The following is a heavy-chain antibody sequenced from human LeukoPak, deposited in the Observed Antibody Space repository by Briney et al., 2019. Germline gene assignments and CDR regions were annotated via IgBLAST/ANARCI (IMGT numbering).Heavy chain of an antibody. D-gene: IGHD3-16*01. J-gene: IGHJ4*02. CDR3: AREFRGSRTLPFFDY. V-gene: IGHV1-2*02. CDR2: INPSGGGT. CDR1: GYTFTSYY. Sequence: GASVKVSCKASGYTFTSYYMHWVRQAPGQGLEWMGIINPSGGGTNYAQKFQDRVTMTRDTSISTAYMELSRLRSDDTAVYYCAREFRGSRTLPFFDYWGQGTLVTVSS.